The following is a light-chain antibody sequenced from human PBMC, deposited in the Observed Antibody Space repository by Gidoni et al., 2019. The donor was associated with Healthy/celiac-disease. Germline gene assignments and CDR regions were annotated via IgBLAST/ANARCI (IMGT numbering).Light chain of an antibody. J-gene: IGKJ2*01. CDR2: AAS. CDR3: QQSYSTPRDT. CDR1: QSTSSY. V-gene: IGKV1-39*01. Sequence: DIQMTKSPSSLSASVGDRVTIPCRASQSTSSYLNWYQQKPGKAPKLLIYAASSLQSGVPSRFSGSGSGTEFTLNISSLQPEDFATYYCQQSYSTPRDTFGQGTKLEIK.